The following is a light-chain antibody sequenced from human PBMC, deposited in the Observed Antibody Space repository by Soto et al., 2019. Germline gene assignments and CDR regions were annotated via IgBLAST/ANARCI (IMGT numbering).Light chain of an antibody. CDR1: QSVGTN. CDR3: QQYDNRPPPIT. CDR2: GAS. J-gene: IGKJ5*01. Sequence: EIVMTQSPGTLSVSPGERATLSCRASQSVGTNLAWYQQKPGQAPRLLIYGASTRATDIPARFSASGSGTEFTLTISSLQSEDFVVYYCQQYDNRPPPITFGQGTRLEIK. V-gene: IGKV3-15*01.